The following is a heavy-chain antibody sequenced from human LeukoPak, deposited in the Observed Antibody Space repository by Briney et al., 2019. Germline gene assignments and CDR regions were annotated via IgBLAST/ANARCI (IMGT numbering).Heavy chain of an antibody. Sequence: GGSLRLSCAASGFTFSSYWMHWVRQAPGKGLVWVSRINNVGSSTTYADSVKGRFTISRDNAKNTLYLQMNSLRAEDTAVYYCAKDDGLAAAGTSFDYWGQGTLVTVSS. CDR1: GFTFSSYW. J-gene: IGHJ4*02. V-gene: IGHV3-74*01. CDR2: INNVGSST. CDR3: AKDDGLAAAGTSFDY. D-gene: IGHD6-13*01.